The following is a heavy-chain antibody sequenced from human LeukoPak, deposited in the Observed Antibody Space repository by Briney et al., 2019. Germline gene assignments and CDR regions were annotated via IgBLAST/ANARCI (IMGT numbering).Heavy chain of an antibody. Sequence: SETLSLTCTVSGDSMSNSNSYWAWNRQPPGKGLEWIGSIYYDGKTYYSPSLRSRVTVSADTSKSQFSLKLSSVTAADTAVYYCARGLGSGRNNWFDPWGQGTLVTVSS. CDR1: GDSMSNSNSY. CDR2: IYYDGKT. V-gene: IGHV4-39*01. CDR3: ARGLGSGRNNWFDP. J-gene: IGHJ5*02. D-gene: IGHD3-10*01.